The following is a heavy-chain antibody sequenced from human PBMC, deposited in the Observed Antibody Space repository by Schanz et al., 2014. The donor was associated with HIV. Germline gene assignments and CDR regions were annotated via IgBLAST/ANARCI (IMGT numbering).Heavy chain of an antibody. CDR2: ISGNGVNT. V-gene: IGHV3-23*01. CDR3: AKDAYSSTWYLGENWFDP. D-gene: IGHD6-13*01. J-gene: IGHJ5*02. Sequence: EVPLLESGGGLVQPGGSLRLSCTASGFTFSNYVMNWVRQAPGKGLEWVSGISGNGVNTYYADSVKGRFTISRDNSKNTLYLQMRSLRPEDTAVYYCAKDAYSSTWYLGENWFDPWGQGTLVTVSS. CDR1: GFTFSNYV.